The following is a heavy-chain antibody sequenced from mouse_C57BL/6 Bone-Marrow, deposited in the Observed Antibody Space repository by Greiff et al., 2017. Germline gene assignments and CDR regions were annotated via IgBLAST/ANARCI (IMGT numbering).Heavy chain of an antibody. J-gene: IGHJ2*01. CDR2: IYPTSGRT. V-gene: IGHV1-55*01. Sequence: QVQLQQPGAELVKPGASVKMSCKASGYTFTSYWITWVKQRPGQGLEWIGDIYPTSGRTNYNEKFKSKAILTVDTSSNTAYMQLSSLTSEDSAVFYCARSGPLGRRFDYWGQGPTLTVSS. CDR3: ARSGPLGRRFDY. CDR1: GYTFTSYW. D-gene: IGHD4-1*01.